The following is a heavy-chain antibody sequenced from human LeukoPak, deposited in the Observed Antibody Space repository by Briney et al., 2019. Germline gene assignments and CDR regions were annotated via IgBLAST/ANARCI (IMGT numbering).Heavy chain of an antibody. CDR2: AYHAGSP. J-gene: IGHJ4*02. CDR3: ASGPHCSSSNCPFDY. V-gene: IGHV4-4*02. D-gene: IGHD2-15*01. CDR1: GDSIRSRDW. Sequence: SETLSLTCADPGDSIRSRDWWSWLRQPPGKGLEWIGEAYHAGSPNYNASLRSRVTISIDMSRNQLSLKLSSVTAADTAVYYCASGPHCSSSNCPFDYWGQGTLVTVSS.